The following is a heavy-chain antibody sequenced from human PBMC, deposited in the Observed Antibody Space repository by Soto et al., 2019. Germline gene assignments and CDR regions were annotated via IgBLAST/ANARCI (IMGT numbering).Heavy chain of an antibody. CDR2: TNPNSGGT. Sequence: ASVKVSCKASGYSFTGYYLHWVRQAPGQGLEWMGWTNPNSGGTNYAQKFQGRVTMTRDTSISTAYMELTGLTSDDTAVYYCAKDESSTSYNYALDYWGQGTLVTVSS. J-gene: IGHJ4*02. CDR3: AKDESSTSYNYALDY. D-gene: IGHD1-1*01. V-gene: IGHV1-2*02. CDR1: GYSFTGYY.